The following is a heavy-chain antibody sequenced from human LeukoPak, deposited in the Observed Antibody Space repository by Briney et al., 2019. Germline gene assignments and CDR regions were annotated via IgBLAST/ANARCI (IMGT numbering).Heavy chain of an antibody. CDR3: ARGSPYYGDFDF. J-gene: IGHJ4*02. CDR1: GGTFNTHV. D-gene: IGHD4-17*01. V-gene: IGHV1-69*06. Sequence: ASVKVSCKTSGGTFNTHVINWVRQAPGQGLERMGGILPLFTTPNYAQSFQSRVTITANKFTNTSYMELSSLRSEDTAVYYCARGSPYYGDFDFWGQGTLVTVSS. CDR2: ILPLFTTP.